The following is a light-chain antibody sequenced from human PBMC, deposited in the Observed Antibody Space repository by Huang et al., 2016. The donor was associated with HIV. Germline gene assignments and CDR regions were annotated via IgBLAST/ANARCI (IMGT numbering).Light chain of an antibody. V-gene: IGKV3-11*01. Sequence: EIVLTQSPATLSLSPGERATLSCRASQSVSSYLAWYQQKPGQAPRLLIYDASNRATGIPARFSGSGSGTDFTLTISSLEPEDFAVYYCQQRSNSFLTFGGGTKVETK. CDR1: QSVSSY. J-gene: IGKJ4*01. CDR2: DAS. CDR3: QQRSNSFLT.